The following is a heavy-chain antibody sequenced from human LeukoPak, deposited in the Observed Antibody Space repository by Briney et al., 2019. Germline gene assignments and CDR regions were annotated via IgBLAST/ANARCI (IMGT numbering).Heavy chain of an antibody. CDR2: ISYDGSNK. D-gene: IGHD3-16*01. J-gene: IGHJ4*02. V-gene: IGHV3-30-3*01. CDR3: ASVFGS. CDR1: GFTFSSYA. Sequence: PGGSLRLSCAASGFTFSSYAMHWVRQAPGKGLEWVAVISYDGSNKYYADSVKGRFTISRDNSKNTLYLQMNSLRAEDTAVYYCASVFGSWGQGTLVTVSS.